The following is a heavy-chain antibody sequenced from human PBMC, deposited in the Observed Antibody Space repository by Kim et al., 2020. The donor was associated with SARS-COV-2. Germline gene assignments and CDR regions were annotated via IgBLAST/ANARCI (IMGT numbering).Heavy chain of an antibody. CDR3: AREIVVIPAARHYRANWYFDL. CDR1: DESFSGHY. V-gene: IGHV4-34*01. D-gene: IGHD2-2*01. Sequence: SETLSLTCAVYDESFSGHYWSWIRQSPGKGLEWIGEINHSGSTSYNPFLGSRVTISVDTSKNQFSLSLSSVTAADTAVYYCAREIVVIPAARHYRANWYFDLWGRGTLVTVSS. CDR2: INHSGST. J-gene: IGHJ2*01.